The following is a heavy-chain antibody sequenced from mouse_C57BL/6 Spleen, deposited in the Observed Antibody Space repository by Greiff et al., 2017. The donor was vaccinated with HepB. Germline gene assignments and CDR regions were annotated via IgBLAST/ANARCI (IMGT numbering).Heavy chain of an antibody. CDR1: GFTFSDYY. V-gene: IGHV5-16*01. CDR3: ARAGETTVVYFDV. J-gene: IGHJ1*03. Sequence: EVNVVESEGGLVQPGSSMKLSCTASGFTFSDYYMAWVRQVPEKGLEWVANINYDGSSTYYLDSLKSRFIISRDNAKNILYLQMSSLKSEDTATYYCARAGETTVVYFDVWGTGTTVTVSS. D-gene: IGHD1-1*01. CDR2: INYDGSST.